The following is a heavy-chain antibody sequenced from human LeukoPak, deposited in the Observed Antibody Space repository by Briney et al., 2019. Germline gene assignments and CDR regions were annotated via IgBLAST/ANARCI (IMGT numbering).Heavy chain of an antibody. Sequence: AASVKVSCKASGYSFVFFGVSWVRQAPGQRLEWMGRINVGNGNTEYSQKFQGRVTITRDTSASTAYMELSSLRSEDTAVYYCTRFYSYGYAFDYWGQGTLVTVSS. CDR2: INVGNGNT. V-gene: IGHV1-3*01. CDR3: TRFYSYGYAFDY. J-gene: IGHJ4*02. D-gene: IGHD5-18*01. CDR1: GYSFVFFG.